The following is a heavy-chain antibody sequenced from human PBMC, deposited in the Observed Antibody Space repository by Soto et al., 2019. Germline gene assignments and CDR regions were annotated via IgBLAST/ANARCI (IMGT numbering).Heavy chain of an antibody. CDR1: GFTFSSYG. D-gene: IGHD6-13*01. V-gene: IGHV3-33*01. Sequence: QVQLVESGGGVVQPGRSLRLSCAASGFTFSSYGMHWVRQAPGKGLEWVAVNKYYADSVKGRFTISRDNSKNTLYLQMNSLRAEYTAVYYCARDRGAAAGTRYYYGMDVWGQGTTVTVSS. CDR2: NK. CDR3: ARDRGAAAGTRYYYGMDV. J-gene: IGHJ6*02.